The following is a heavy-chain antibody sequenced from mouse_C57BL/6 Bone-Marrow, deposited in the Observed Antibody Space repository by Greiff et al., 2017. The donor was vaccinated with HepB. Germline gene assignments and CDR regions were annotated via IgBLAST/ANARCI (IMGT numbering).Heavy chain of an antibody. D-gene: IGHD1-1*01. Sequence: EVHLVESGGGLVKPGGSLKLSCAASGFTFSDYGMHWVRQAPEKGLEWVAYISSGSSTIYHADTVKGRFTISRDNAKNTLFLQMTSLRSEDTAMYYCARGLDYYGSSYGFAYWGQGTLVTVSA. CDR1: GFTFSDYG. CDR2: ISSGSSTI. V-gene: IGHV5-17*01. J-gene: IGHJ3*01. CDR3: ARGLDYYGSSYGFAY.